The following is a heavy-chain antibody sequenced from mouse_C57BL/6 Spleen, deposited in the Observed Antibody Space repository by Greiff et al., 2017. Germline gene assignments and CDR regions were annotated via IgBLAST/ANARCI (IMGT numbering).Heavy chain of an antibody. J-gene: IGHJ2*01. CDR3: ARGRGLFDY. D-gene: IGHD2-13*01. CDR2: IYPSDSET. Sequence: VKLQQPGAELVRPGSSVKLSCKASGYTFTSYWMDWVKQRPGQGLEWIGNIYPSDSETHYTQQFKDNATLTVDKSSSTAYMQLRSLTSEDSAVYYCARGRGLFDYWGQGTTLTVSS. V-gene: IGHV1-61*01. CDR1: GYTFTSYW.